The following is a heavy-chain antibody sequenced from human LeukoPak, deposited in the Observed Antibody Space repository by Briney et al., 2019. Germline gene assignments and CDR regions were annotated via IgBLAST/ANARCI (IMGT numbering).Heavy chain of an antibody. CDR3: ARDYDSSGYYPW. CDR1: GYTFTGYY. D-gene: IGHD3-22*01. J-gene: IGHJ4*02. V-gene: IGHV1-2*02. Sequence: ASVKVSCKASGYTFTGYYMHWVRQAPGQGLEWMGWINPNSGGTNYAQKFQGRVTMTRDTSISTAYMKLSRLRSDDTAVYYCARDYDSSGYYPWGGQGTLVTVSS. CDR2: INPNSGGT.